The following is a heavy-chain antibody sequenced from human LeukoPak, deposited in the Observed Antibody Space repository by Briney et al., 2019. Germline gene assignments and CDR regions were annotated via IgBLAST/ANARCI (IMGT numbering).Heavy chain of an antibody. CDR2: IYSGGST. V-gene: IGHV3-53*01. CDR3: ARGTSTAYFQLYFAS. J-gene: IGHJ4*02. D-gene: IGHD3-9*01. Sequence: GGSLRLSCAASEFPVSSNYMTWVRQAPGKGLEWVSVIYSGGSTYYADSVKGRFTISRDDSKNTLYLQMNSLRGEDTAVYYCARGTSTAYFQLYFASWGQGTLVTVSS. CDR1: EFPVSSNY.